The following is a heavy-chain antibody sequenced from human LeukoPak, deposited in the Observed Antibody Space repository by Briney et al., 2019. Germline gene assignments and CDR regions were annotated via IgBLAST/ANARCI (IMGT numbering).Heavy chain of an antibody. J-gene: IGHJ4*02. Sequence: PGGSLRLSCAVSGFTFDNYAMHWVRQAPGKGLEWVSGISWNSGSIGYADSVKGRFTISRDNAKNSLYLQMNSLRSEDTAVYYCAKGGRDYGDSSGTDWGQGTLVTVSS. D-gene: IGHD4-23*01. CDR3: AKGGRDYGDSSGTD. CDR2: ISWNSGSI. V-gene: IGHV3-9*01. CDR1: GFTFDNYA.